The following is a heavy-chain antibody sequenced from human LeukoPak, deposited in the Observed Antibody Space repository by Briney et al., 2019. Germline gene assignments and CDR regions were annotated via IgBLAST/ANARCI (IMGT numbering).Heavy chain of an antibody. J-gene: IGHJ5*02. CDR2: ISTDGSSN. D-gene: IGHD4-17*01. CDR3: AKDYYADYLNWFDP. Sequence: PGGSLRLSCAASGFTFSGYWMHWVRQAPGKGLVWVSRISTDGSSNTYADSVKGRFTISRDNSKNTLYLQMNSLRAEDTAVYYCAKDYYADYLNWFDPWGQGTLVTVSS. CDR1: GFTFSGYW. V-gene: IGHV3-74*01.